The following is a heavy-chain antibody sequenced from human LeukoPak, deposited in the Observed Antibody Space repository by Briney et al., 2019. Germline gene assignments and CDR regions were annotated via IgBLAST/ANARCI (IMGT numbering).Heavy chain of an antibody. D-gene: IGHD6-19*01. CDR3: ARGHSSGRDYYFDT. CDR1: GYTFATYS. Sequence: ASVKVSCKTSGYTFATYSINWVRQAPGQGLGWMGWICGYSGSTNYAQKLQGRVTMTTDTSTTTAYMELRSLKSDDTAVYYCARGHSSGRDYYFDTWGQGTLVTVSS. CDR2: ICGYSGST. J-gene: IGHJ4*02. V-gene: IGHV1-18*01.